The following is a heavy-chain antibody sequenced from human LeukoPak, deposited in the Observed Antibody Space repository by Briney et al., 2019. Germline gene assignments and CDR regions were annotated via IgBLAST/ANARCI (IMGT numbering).Heavy chain of an antibody. V-gene: IGHV3-23*01. CDR2: ISGSGGNT. CDR1: GFTFSTYT. Sequence: PGGSLRLSCAASGFTFSTYTMSWVRQAPGKGLECVSAISGSGGNTYYADSVKGRFTISRDNSKNPLYLQMDSLRADDTAVYYCAKAAFSRTSYFDYWGQGTLVTASS. CDR3: AKAAFSRTSYFDY. D-gene: IGHD3-3*02. J-gene: IGHJ4*02.